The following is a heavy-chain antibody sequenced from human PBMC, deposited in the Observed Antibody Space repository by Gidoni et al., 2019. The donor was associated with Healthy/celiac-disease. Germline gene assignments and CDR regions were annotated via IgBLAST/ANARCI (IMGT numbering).Heavy chain of an antibody. CDR3: AKDLWIQLTGLAFDI. Sequence: EVQLLESGGGLVQPGGSLRLSCAASGFTFISYAMSWFRQAPGKGLGWVSAISGSGGSTYYADSVKGRFTISRDNSKNTLYLQMNSLRAEDTAVYYCAKDLWIQLTGLAFDIWGQGTMVTVSA. V-gene: IGHV3-23*01. CDR2: ISGSGGST. J-gene: IGHJ3*02. D-gene: IGHD5-18*01. CDR1: GFTFISYA.